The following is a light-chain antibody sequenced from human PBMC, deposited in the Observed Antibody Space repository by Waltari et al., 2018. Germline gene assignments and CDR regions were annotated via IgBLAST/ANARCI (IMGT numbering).Light chain of an antibody. Sequence: IQVTQSPSTLSASVGDRVNITCRTSASVNRHLAWYQQKPGRAPNLLSYKASTLETGAPSKFSGSGSGTEFSLTITNLQRDDFATYFCQHYDSYQYAFGPGTKLEIK. J-gene: IGKJ2*01. CDR3: QHYDSYQYA. CDR2: KAS. CDR1: ASVNRH. V-gene: IGKV1-5*03.